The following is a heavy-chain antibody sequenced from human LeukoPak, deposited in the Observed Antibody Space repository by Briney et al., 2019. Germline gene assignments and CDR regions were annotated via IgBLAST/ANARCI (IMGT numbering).Heavy chain of an antibody. CDR3: ARGGRFRDPLDY. Sequence: GGVLGLSCAAPGFTFCSHGMSWVRQAPRKGVGWGSAISGSGGSTYYADSVKGRFTISRDNSKNTLYLQMNSLRAEDTAVYYCARGGRFRDPLDYWGQGTLVTVSS. D-gene: IGHD2-15*01. CDR1: GFTFCSHG. V-gene: IGHV3-23*01. CDR2: ISGSGGST. J-gene: IGHJ4*02.